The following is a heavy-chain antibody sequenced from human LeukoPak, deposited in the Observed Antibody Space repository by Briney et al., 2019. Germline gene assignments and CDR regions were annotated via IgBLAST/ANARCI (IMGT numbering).Heavy chain of an antibody. Sequence: PSETLSLTCTVSGGSISSYYWSWIRQPPGKGLEWIGYIYYSGSTNYNPSLKSRVTISVDTSKNQFSLKLSSVTAADTAVYYCARVMYSSGWTYFGYWGQGTLVTVSS. V-gene: IGHV4-59*01. CDR3: ARVMYSSGWTYFGY. D-gene: IGHD6-19*01. CDR1: GGSISSYY. J-gene: IGHJ4*02. CDR2: IYYSGST.